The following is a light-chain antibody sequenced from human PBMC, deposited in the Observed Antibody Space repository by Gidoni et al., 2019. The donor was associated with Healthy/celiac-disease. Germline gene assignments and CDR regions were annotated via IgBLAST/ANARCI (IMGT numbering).Light chain of an antibody. Sequence: EIVMTQSPATLSVSPGERATLSCRASLSVSSNVAWYQQKPGQAPRLLIYGASTRATGIPARFSGSGSGTEFTLTISSLQSEDFAVYYCQQYNNWPPYTFGQGTKLEIK. V-gene: IGKV3-15*01. CDR1: LSVSSN. CDR2: GAS. CDR3: QQYNNWPPYT. J-gene: IGKJ2*01.